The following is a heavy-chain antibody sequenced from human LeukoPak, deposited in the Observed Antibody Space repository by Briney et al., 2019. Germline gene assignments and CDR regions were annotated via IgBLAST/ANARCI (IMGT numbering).Heavy chain of an antibody. Sequence: PGESLKISCKCSGYSFTIYWIGWVRQMPGNGLEWMGIIYPGDSDTRYSPSFQCQVTISADKSISTAYLQWSSLKASDTTIYYCARRSDGYKPFDFWGQGTLVTVSS. CDR1: GYSFTIYW. V-gene: IGHV5-51*01. D-gene: IGHD5-24*01. CDR2: IYPGDSDT. J-gene: IGHJ4*02. CDR3: ARRSDGYKPFDF.